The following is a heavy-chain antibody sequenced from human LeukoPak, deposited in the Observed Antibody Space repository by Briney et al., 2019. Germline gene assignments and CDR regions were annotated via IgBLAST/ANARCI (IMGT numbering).Heavy chain of an antibody. CDR2: IRSKAYGGTT. V-gene: IGHV3-49*04. J-gene: IGHJ1*01. D-gene: IGHD2-2*01. CDR1: GFTFGDYA. CDR3: TRAPVGYQLPEYFQH. Sequence: GGSLRLSCTASGFTFGDYAMSWVRQAPGKGLEWVGFIRSKAYGGTTEYAASVKGRFTISRDDSKSIAYLQMNSLKTEDTAVYYCTRAPVGYQLPEYFQHWGQGTLVTVSS.